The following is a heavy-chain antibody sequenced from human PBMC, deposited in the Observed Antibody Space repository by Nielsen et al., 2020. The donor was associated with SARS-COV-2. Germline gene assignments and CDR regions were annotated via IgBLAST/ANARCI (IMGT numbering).Heavy chain of an antibody. J-gene: IGHJ4*02. CDR1: GFTFSSYA. Sequence: GGSLRLSCAASGFTFSSYAMSWVRQAPGKGLEWVSAISGSGGSTYYADSVKGRFTISRDNSKNTLYLQMNSLRAEDTAVYYCAKDSAVYDYGDYFDYWGQGTLVTVSS. CDR3: AKDSAVYDYGDYFDY. D-gene: IGHD4-17*01. V-gene: IGHV3-23*01. CDR2: ISGSGGST.